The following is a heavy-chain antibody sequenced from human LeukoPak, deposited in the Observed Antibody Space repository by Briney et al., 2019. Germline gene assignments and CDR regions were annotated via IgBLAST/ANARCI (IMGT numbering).Heavy chain of an antibody. Sequence: PSETLSLTCTVSGGSISSYYWSWIRQPPGKGLEWIGYIYYSGSPNYNPSLKSRVTMSGDTSNNQFSLKLSSVTSADTAVYYCARAKRYSYGFDYWGQGTLVTVSS. V-gene: IGHV4-59*01. D-gene: IGHD5-18*01. CDR2: IYYSGSP. CDR3: ARAKRYSYGFDY. J-gene: IGHJ4*02. CDR1: GGSISSYY.